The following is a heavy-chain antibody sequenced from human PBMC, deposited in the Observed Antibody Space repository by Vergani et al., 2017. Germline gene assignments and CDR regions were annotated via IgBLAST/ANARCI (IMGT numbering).Heavy chain of an antibody. V-gene: IGHV2-70*01. CDR2: IDWNDNK. J-gene: IGHJ5*02. Sequence: QVTLRESGPALVKPTQTLTLTCTFSGFSILTSEMCVSWIRQPPGKALEWLALIDWNDNKYFNTSLKTRLTISKDASKNQVVLTMTNMDPVDTATYYCARIAWYNWNGDWFDPWGQGTLVTVSS. D-gene: IGHD1-1*01. CDR1: GFSILTSEMC. CDR3: ARIAWYNWNGDWFDP.